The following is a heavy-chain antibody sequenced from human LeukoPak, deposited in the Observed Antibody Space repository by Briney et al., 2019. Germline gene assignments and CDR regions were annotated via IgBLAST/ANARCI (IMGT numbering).Heavy chain of an antibody. CDR3: APVAVARYWYFDL. J-gene: IGHJ2*01. CDR2: ILYSGST. Sequence: SETLSLTCTVSGGSISGSYWSWIRQPPGKGLEWIGYILYSGSTNYNPSLESRVTISVDTSKNQFSLKLSSVTAADTAVYYCAPVAVARYWYFDLWGRAPLVTVSS. CDR1: GGSISGSY. V-gene: IGHV4-59*01. D-gene: IGHD6-19*01.